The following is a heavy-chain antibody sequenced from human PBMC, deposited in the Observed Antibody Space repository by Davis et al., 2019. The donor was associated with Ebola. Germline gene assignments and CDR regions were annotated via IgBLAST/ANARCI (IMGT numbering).Heavy chain of an antibody. V-gene: IGHV3-NL1*01. J-gene: IGHJ5*02. CDR3: AKIGLATLNENWFEP. CDR2: ISASGNRT. Sequence: GESLKISCAASGFTFNAYGMHWVRQAPGKGLEWVSVISASGNRTYSADSVKGRFTISRDNSKSTLHLQMNSLRAEDSAVYYCAKIGLATLNENWFEPWGQGTRVTVSP. D-gene: IGHD6-19*01. CDR1: GFTFNAYG.